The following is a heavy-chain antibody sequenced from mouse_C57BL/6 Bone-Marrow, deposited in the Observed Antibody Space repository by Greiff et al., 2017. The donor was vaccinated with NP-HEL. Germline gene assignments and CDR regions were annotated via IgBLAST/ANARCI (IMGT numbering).Heavy chain of an antibody. CDR3: TRKGNYYGSSWSDWYFDV. CDR2: ISRGGDYI. CDR1: GFTFSSYA. D-gene: IGHD1-1*01. V-gene: IGHV5-9-1*02. J-gene: IGHJ1*03. Sequence: VQLKESGEGLVKPGGSLKLSCAASGFTFSSYAMSWVRQTPEKRLEWVAYISRGGDYIYYADTLKGRFTLSGDNARNTLYLQMSSLKSEDTAMYYCTRKGNYYGSSWSDWYFDVWGTGTTVTVSS.